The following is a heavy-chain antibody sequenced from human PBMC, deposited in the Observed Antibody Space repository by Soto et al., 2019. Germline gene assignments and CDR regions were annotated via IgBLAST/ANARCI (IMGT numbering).Heavy chain of an antibody. CDR3: ARDLFTMIVVVSAH. V-gene: IGHV4-34*01. CDR2: INHSGST. J-gene: IGHJ4*02. D-gene: IGHD3-22*01. Sequence: PSGTLSLTCAVYGGSFSGYYWSWIRQPPGKGLEGIGEINHSGSTNSNPSLKSRVTISVDTSKNQFSLKLSSVTAADTAVYYCARDLFTMIVVVSAHWGQGTLVTVSS. CDR1: GGSFSGYY.